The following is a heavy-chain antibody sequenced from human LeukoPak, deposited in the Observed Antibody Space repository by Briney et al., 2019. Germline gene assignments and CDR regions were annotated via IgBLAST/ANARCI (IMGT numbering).Heavy chain of an antibody. CDR2: ITNSDGGA. J-gene: IGHJ6*03. CDR3: AKGSSESWYYYYMDV. V-gene: IGHV3-23*01. CDR1: GFTFSSYW. D-gene: IGHD6-13*01. Sequence: GGSLRLSCAGSGFTFSSYWMSWVRQAPGKGLEWVSAITNSDGGAYHADSVKGRFTISRDNSKNTLYLQMDSLRAEDTAIYYCAKGSSESWYYYYMDVWGKGTTVTVSS.